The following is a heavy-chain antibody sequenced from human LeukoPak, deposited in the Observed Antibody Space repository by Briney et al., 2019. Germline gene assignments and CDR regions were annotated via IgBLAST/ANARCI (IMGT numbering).Heavy chain of an antibody. CDR2: IYYSGST. V-gene: IGHV4-30-4*01. J-gene: IGHJ4*01. Sequence: SETLSLTCTVSGCTISSGDYYWSWIRQPPGTGLDWFGYIYYSGSTYYNPSLKSRVTISVDTSKNQFSLKLSSVTAADTAVYYCARGRGYTYGIFDYWGQEPWSPSPQ. D-gene: IGHD5-18*01. CDR3: ARGRGYTYGIFDY. CDR1: GCTISSGDYY.